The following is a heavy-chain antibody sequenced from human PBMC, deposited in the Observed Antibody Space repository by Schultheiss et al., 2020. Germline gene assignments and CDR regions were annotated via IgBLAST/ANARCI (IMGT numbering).Heavy chain of an antibody. CDR3: ARAHMTTVTINYYYYGMDV. V-gene: IGHV3-23*01. CDR1: GFTGSREA. Sequence: GGSLRLSCAASGFTGSREAMSWGRQAPGKGLEWVSGRSGSGGSTYDADSVKGRFTISRDDSKNTLYLQMNSLRAEDTAVYYCARAHMTTVTINYYYYGMDVWGQGTTLTGSS. CDR2: RSGSGGST. J-gene: IGHJ6*02. D-gene: IGHD4-17*01.